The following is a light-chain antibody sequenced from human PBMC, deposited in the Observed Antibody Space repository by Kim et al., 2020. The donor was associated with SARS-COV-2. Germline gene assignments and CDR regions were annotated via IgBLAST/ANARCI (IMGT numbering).Light chain of an antibody. CDR1: QGINNY. J-gene: IGKJ2*01. Sequence: DIQLTQSPSFLSASIGDRVTITCRASQGINNYVAWYQQKPGKAPQLLIYAASTLQNGVPSRFSGSGAGTEFTLTISSLQPEDFASYYCQQLTSFGQGTKLEI. CDR3: QQLTS. V-gene: IGKV1-9*01. CDR2: AAS.